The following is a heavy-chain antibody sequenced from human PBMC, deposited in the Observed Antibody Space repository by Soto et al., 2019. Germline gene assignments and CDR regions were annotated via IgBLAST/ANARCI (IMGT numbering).Heavy chain of an antibody. Sequence: EGSLRLSCSASGFTFRTSAMHWVRQVPGKGLEYVSAINFDGTETYYVDSVKDRFTISRDNSENTLYLQMRSLRPEDTALYYCVKRGPSGSYDYWGQGTLVTVSS. V-gene: IGHV3-64D*08. J-gene: IGHJ4*02. CDR2: INFDGTET. CDR3: VKRGPSGSYDY. D-gene: IGHD1-26*01. CDR1: GFTFRTSA.